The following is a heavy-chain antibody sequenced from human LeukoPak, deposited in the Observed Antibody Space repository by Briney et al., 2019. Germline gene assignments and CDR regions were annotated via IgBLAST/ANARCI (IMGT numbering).Heavy chain of an antibody. V-gene: IGHV3-64*01. CDR2: INSNGGST. D-gene: IGHD4-17*01. CDR3: ARGTVTTYYYYGMDV. Sequence: GGSLRLSCAASGFTFSSYAMHWVRQAPGTGLEYVSGINSNGGSTYYANSVKGRFTISRDNSKNTLYLQMGSLRAEDMAVYYCARGTVTTYYYYGMDVWGQGTTVTVCS. CDR1: GFTFSSYA. J-gene: IGHJ6*02.